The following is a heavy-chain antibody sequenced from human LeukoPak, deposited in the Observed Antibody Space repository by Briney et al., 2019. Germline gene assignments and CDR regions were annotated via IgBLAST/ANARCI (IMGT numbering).Heavy chain of an antibody. V-gene: IGHV3-21*01. D-gene: IGHD6-19*01. J-gene: IGHJ4*02. CDR2: ISSSSSYI. CDR3: AREEIAVAGDFDY. CDR1: GFTFSSYS. Sequence: PEGSLRLSCAASGFTFSSYSMNWVRQAPGKGLEWVSSISSSSSYIYYADSVKGRFTISRDNAKNSLYLQMNSLRAEDTAVYYCAREEIAVAGDFDYWGQGTLVTVSS.